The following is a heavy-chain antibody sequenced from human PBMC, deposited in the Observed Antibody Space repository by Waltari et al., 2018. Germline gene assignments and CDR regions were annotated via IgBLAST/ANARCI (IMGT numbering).Heavy chain of an antibody. V-gene: IGHV3-23*01. D-gene: IGHD2-21*01. CDR2: ISGSGGST. CDR1: GFTFSSYA. J-gene: IGHJ4*02. CDR3: AKARGVMGYFDY. Sequence: EVQLLESGGGLVQPGGSLRLSCAASGFTFSSYAMSWVRQAPGKGLELVSAISGSGGSTYYADSVKGRFTISRDNSKNTLYLQMNSLRAEDTAVYYCAKARGVMGYFDYWGQGTLVTVSS.